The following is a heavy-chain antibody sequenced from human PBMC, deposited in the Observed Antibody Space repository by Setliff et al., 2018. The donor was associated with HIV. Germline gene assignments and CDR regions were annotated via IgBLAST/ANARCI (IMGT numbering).Heavy chain of an antibody. CDR1: GQTFTNSA. CDR3: ASGSGYCTKGDCYIGVHRTPDKYYFDS. D-gene: IGHD2-8*01. CDR2: SIPLFGTR. J-gene: IGHJ4*02. Sequence: SVKVSCKASGQTFTNSAVTWMRRAPGQGLEWMGGSIPLFGTRNYAQKFQGRLTISTDELMTTAYMELTSLRSEDTAVYYCASGSGYCTKGDCYIGVHRTPDKYYFDSWGQGTLVTVSS. V-gene: IGHV1-69*05.